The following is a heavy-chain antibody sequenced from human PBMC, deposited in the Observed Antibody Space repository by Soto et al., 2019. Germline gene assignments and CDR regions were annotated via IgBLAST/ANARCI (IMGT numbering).Heavy chain of an antibody. CDR1: GFIISNNF. CDR2: IYSAGST. CDR3: ARVPYYGAAVDD. J-gene: IGHJ4*02. D-gene: IGHD3-10*01. Sequence: EVQLVETGGGLIQPGGSLRLSCAASGFIISNNFMTWVRQAPGKGLHWVSVIYSAGSTYYADSVKGRFTISRDNSKNTLYLQMNSLRVEDTAVYYCARVPYYGAAVDDWGQGTLVTVSS. V-gene: IGHV3-53*02.